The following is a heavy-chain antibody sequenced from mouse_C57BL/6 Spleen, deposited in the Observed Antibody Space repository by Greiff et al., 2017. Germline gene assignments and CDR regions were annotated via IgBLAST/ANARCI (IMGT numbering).Heavy chain of an antibody. D-gene: IGHD1-1*01. CDR1: GYAFSSSW. CDR3: ARDYDRAMDY. J-gene: IGHJ4*01. V-gene: IGHV1-82*01. Sequence: QVQLKESGPELVKPGASVKISCKASGYAFSSSWMNWVKQRPGKGLEWIGRIYPGDGDTNYNGKFKGKATLTADKSSSPAYMQLSSLTSEDSAVYFCARDYDRAMDYWGQGTSVTVSS. CDR2: IYPGDGDT.